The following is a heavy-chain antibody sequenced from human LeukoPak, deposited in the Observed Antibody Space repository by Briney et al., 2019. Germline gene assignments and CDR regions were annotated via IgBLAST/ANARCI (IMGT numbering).Heavy chain of an antibody. D-gene: IGHD3-22*01. J-gene: IGHJ4*02. V-gene: IGHV4-59*01. Sequence: PSETLSLTCTVSGGSISSYYWSWIRQPPGKGLEWIGYIYYSGSTNYNPSLTSRVTISVDTSKNQFSLKLSSVTAADTAVYYCARDSPDYYDSSGYYHFDYWGQGTLVTVSS. CDR2: IYYSGST. CDR1: GGSISSYY. CDR3: ARDSPDYYDSSGYYHFDY.